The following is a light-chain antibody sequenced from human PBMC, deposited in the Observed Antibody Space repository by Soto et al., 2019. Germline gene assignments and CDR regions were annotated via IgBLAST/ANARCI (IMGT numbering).Light chain of an antibody. V-gene: IGKV1-5*03. Sequence: DIQMTQSPSTLYASVGDRVTITCRASQSISGWLAWYQQQLGKAPKLLIYKASSLEGGVPSRFSGSGSGTEFTLTISCLPPDDFATNHCQQYNSYPLTFGGGTKVEIK. CDR3: QQYNSYPLT. CDR1: QSISGW. J-gene: IGKJ4*01. CDR2: KAS.